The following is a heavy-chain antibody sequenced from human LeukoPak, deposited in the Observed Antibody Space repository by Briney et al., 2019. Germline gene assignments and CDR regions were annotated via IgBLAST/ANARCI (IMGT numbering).Heavy chain of an antibody. CDR2: IKQDGSEK. V-gene: IGHV3-7*01. CDR1: GFTFSSYW. D-gene: IGHD3-22*01. Sequence: GGSLRLXCAASGFTFSSYWMRWVRRAPGKGLEWVANIKQDGSEKYYVDSVKGRFTISRDNAKNSLYLQMNSLRAEDTAVYYCARETYYYDSSGYYFAFDIWGQGTMVTVSS. CDR3: ARETYYYDSSGYYFAFDI. J-gene: IGHJ3*02.